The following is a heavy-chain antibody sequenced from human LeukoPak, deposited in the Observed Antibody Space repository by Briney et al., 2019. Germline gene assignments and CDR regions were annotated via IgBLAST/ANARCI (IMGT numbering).Heavy chain of an antibody. Sequence: GGSLRLSCAASGFTFSSYSMNWVRQAPGKGLEWVSSISNSSSYIYYADSVKGRFTISRDNAKNSLYLQMNSLRAEDTAVYYCASLAAVTSIDYWGQGTLVTVSS. V-gene: IGHV3-21*01. CDR2: ISNSSSYI. D-gene: IGHD4-17*01. J-gene: IGHJ4*02. CDR1: GFTFSSYS. CDR3: ASLAAVTSIDY.